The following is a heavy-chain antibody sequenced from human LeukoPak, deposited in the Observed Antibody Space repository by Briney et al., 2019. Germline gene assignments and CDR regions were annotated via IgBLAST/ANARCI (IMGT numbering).Heavy chain of an antibody. CDR3: ARDPPRIVGATEAYWCFDL. Sequence: PSETLSLTCAVNGGSLSGYYWSWIRQSPGKGLEWIGEMNHSGSTNYNPSLKSRVTISVDTSKNQFSLKLSSVTAADTAVYYCARDPPRIVGATEAYWCFDLWGRGTLVTVSS. CDR2: MNHSGST. J-gene: IGHJ2*01. D-gene: IGHD1-26*01. CDR1: GGSLSGYY. V-gene: IGHV4-34*01.